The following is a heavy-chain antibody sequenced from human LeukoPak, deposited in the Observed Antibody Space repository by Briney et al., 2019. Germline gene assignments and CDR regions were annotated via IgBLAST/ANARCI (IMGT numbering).Heavy chain of an antibody. CDR3: ARANGDILTSAFPVAWFDP. D-gene: IGHD3-9*01. V-gene: IGHV1-18*01. CDR2: ISAYNGNT. J-gene: IGHJ5*02. Sequence: GASVKVSCKASGYTFTSYGISWVRQAPGQGLEWMGWISAYNGNTNYAQKLQGRVTMTTDTSTSTAYMELRSLRSDDTAVYYCARANGDILTSAFPVAWFDPWGQGTLVTVSS. CDR1: GYTFTSYG.